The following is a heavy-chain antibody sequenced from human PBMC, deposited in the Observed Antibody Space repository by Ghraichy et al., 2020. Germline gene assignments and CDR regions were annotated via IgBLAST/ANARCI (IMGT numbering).Heavy chain of an antibody. D-gene: IGHD1-26*01. Sequence: ASVKVSCKASGYTFTSYYMHWVRQAPGQGLEWMGIINPSGGSTSYAQKFQGRVTITRDTSTSTVYMELSSLRSEDTAVYYCARDRRIVGATGANDYWGQGALVTVSS. CDR1: GYTFTSYY. J-gene: IGHJ4*02. CDR3: ARDRRIVGATGANDY. V-gene: IGHV1-46*01. CDR2: INPSGGST.